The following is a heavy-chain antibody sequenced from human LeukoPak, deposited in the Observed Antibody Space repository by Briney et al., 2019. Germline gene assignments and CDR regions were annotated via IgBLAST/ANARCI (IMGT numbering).Heavy chain of an antibody. V-gene: IGHV1-69*05. CDR1: GGTFSSYA. D-gene: IGHD1-26*01. CDR2: IIPIFGTA. J-gene: IGHJ4*02. Sequence: SVKLSCKASGGTFSSYAICWVRQAPGHGLEWMGGIIPIFGTANYAQKFQGRVTITTDESTSTAYMELSSLRSEDTAVYYCAVSSGSYLSPDYWGQGTLVTVSS. CDR3: AVSSGSYLSPDY.